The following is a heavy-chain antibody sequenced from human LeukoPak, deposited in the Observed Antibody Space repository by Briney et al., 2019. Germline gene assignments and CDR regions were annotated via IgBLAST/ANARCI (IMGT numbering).Heavy chain of an antibody. CDR1: GFTFSSYW. CDR3: AKDLEFGYSYAHPDY. J-gene: IGHJ4*02. V-gene: IGHV3-7*03. D-gene: IGHD5-18*01. CDR2: IKQDGSEK. Sequence: GGSLRLSCAASGFTFSSYWMSWVRQAPGKGLEWVANIKQDGSEKYYVDSVKGRFTISRDNAKNSLYLQMNSLRAEDTAVYYCAKDLEFGYSYAHPDYWGQGTLVTVSS.